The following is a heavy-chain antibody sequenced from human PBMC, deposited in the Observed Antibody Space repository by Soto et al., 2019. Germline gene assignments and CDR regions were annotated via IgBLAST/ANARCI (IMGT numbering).Heavy chain of an antibody. CDR2: IWYDGSKK. J-gene: IGHJ4*02. Sequence: QVQLVESGGGVVQPGRSLRLSCAASGFTFRSFAIHWVRQAPGKGLEWVAVIWYDGSKKYYADSVKGRFTISRDNSKDTVYLEMNRLRVEDTATYYCARDHGTSTSCYIGGRCGDFDYWGQGTQVTVSS. D-gene: IGHD2-2*02. CDR1: GFTFRSFA. CDR3: ARDHGTSTSCYIGGRCGDFDY. V-gene: IGHV3-33*01.